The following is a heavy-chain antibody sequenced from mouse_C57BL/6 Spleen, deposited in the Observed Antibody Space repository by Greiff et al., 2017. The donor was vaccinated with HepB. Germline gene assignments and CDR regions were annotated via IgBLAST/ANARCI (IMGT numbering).Heavy chain of an antibody. CDR3: ARRYYDYLDY. CDR1: GYTFTSYW. J-gene: IGHJ2*01. V-gene: IGHV1-52*01. D-gene: IGHD2-4*01. Sequence: VQLQQPGAELVRPGSSVKLSCKASGYTFTSYWMNWVKQRPIQGLEWIGNIDPSDSETHYNQKFKDKATLTVDKSSSTAYMQLSSLTSEDSSVYYCARRYYDYLDYWGQGTTLTVSS. CDR2: IDPSDSET.